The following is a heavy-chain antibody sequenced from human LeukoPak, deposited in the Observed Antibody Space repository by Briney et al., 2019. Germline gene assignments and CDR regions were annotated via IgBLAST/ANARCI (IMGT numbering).Heavy chain of an antibody. CDR1: GGSFSFYF. D-gene: IGHD3-16*01. J-gene: IGHJ4*02. CDR3: ARDSDSGFQ. Sequence: SETLSLTCTVPGGSFSFYFWHWIRQPPGEGLDWIGEIDNRGSTQYKPSLRSRGIISIDTSGNHFSLKLTSVTAADTAGYFCARDSDSGFQWGQGMLVTVSS. V-gene: IGHV4-34*01. CDR2: IDNRGST.